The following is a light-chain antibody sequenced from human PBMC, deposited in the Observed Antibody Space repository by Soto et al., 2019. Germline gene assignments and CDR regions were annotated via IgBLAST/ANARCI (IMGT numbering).Light chain of an antibody. CDR3: QQYNNWLPET. J-gene: IGKJ1*01. CDR2: GAS. V-gene: IGKV3-15*01. CDR1: QSVSSN. Sequence: ILMTEWPDARSVCPGERATLSSSASQSVSSNLAWYQQKPGQAPRLLIYGASTRATGIPARFSGSESGTEFTLTFSTLLSEAFAFYYCQQYNNWLPETFGQGTKVDIK.